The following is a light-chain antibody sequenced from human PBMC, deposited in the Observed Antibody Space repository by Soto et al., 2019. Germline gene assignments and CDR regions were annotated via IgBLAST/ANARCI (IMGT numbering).Light chain of an antibody. Sequence: EIVLTQSPATRSWSPGERATLSGRASQSFTSTSLAWYQQKPGQAPRLLISAASRRAAGIPDRFSGSGSGTDFTLTISRLESEDIAVYYCQQYDSSPRTFGQGTKVEIK. J-gene: IGKJ1*01. CDR3: QQYDSSPRT. CDR2: AAS. CDR1: QSFTSTS. V-gene: IGKV3-20*01.